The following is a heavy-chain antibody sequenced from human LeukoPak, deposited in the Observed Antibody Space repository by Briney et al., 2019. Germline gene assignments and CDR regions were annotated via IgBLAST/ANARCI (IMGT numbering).Heavy chain of an antibody. CDR3: ARGSGFWSGYYTGYYYMDV. Sequence: PGGSLRLSCAASGFTFSSYDMHWVRQATGKGLEWVSAIGTAGDTYYPGSVKGRFTISRENAKNSLYLQMNSLRAGDTAVYYCARGSGFWSGYYTGYYYMDVWGKGTTVTVPS. CDR1: GFTFSSYD. D-gene: IGHD3-3*01. V-gene: IGHV3-13*01. CDR2: IGTAGDT. J-gene: IGHJ6*03.